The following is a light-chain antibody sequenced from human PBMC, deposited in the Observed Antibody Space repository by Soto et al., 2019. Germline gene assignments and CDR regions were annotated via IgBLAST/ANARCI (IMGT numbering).Light chain of an antibody. CDR2: EVS. J-gene: IGLJ2*01. V-gene: IGLV2-14*01. Sequence: QSALTQPRSVSGSPGQSVTISCTGTNSDVGAYNYVSWYQHHPGKAPKFLIYEVSNRPSGVSNRFSGSKSGNTASLTISGLQAEDEADYYCSSYTSSSTLVVFGGGTQLTVL. CDR3: SSYTSSSTLVV. CDR1: NSDVGAYNY.